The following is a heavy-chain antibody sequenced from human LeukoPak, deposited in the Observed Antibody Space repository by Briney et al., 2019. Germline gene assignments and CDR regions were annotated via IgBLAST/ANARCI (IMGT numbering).Heavy chain of an antibody. CDR1: GGSISSSSYY. V-gene: IGHV4-39*07. J-gene: IGHJ4*02. CDR3: ARDQYYYDSSGYLTFDY. D-gene: IGHD3-22*01. CDR2: IYYSGST. Sequence: PSETLSLTCTVSGGSISSSSYYWGWIRQPPGTGLEWIGSIYYSGSTYYNPSLKSRVTISVDTSKNQFSLKLSSVTAADTAVYYCARDQYYYDSSGYLTFDYWGQGTLVTVSS.